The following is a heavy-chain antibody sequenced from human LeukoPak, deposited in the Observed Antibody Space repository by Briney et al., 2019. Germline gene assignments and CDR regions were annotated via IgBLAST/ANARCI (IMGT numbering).Heavy chain of an antibody. CDR2: IRYDGGKK. Sequence: GGSLRLSCAASGFSFSSYGMHWVRQAPGKGLEWVAYIRYDGGKKNYADAVMGRFTISRDNSKNTLYLQMNSLRAEDTAVYYCAKGLAKQLWLSPPYWGQGTLVTVSS. V-gene: IGHV3-30*02. CDR3: AKGLAKQLWLSPPY. CDR1: GFSFSSYG. D-gene: IGHD5-18*01. J-gene: IGHJ4*02.